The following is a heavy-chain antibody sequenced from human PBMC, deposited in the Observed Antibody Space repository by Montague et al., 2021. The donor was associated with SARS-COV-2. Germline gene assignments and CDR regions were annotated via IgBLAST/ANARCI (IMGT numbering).Heavy chain of an antibody. CDR1: GDSIINIKTSY. D-gene: IGHD3-16*01. Sequence: SETLSLTCNVSGDSIINIKTSYRGWIRLPPGKGLEWIGHIFHTGTSNYQASLKSRVTMSVDTSKTQFSLKLTSVTAADTAVYFCAQVNRRLGGVSFDSWGQGALVTVSS. V-gene: IGHV4-61*05. J-gene: IGHJ4*02. CDR3: AQVNRRLGGVSFDS. CDR2: IFHTGTS.